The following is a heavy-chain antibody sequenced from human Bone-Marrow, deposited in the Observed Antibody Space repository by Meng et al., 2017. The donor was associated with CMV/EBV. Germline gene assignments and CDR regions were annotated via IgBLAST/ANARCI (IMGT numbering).Heavy chain of an antibody. J-gene: IGHJ6*02. V-gene: IGHV3-30*02. CDR3: ARAPGRYFDWPTGSGGMDV. D-gene: IGHD3-9*01. CDR2: IRYDGSNK. CDR1: GFTFSSYG. Sequence: GGSLRLSCAASGFTFSSYGMHWVRQAPGKGLEWVAFIRYDGSNKYYADSVKGRFTISRDNSKNTLYLQMNSLRAEDTAVYYCARAPGRYFDWPTGSGGMDVCGQGTTVTVSS.